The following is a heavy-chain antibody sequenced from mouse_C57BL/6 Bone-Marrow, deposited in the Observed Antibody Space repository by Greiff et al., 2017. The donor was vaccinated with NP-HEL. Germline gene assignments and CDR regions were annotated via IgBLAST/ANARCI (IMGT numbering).Heavy chain of an antibody. J-gene: IGHJ3*01. D-gene: IGHD4-1*01. CDR3: ARPRLAWFAY. Sequence: EVQRVESGGDLVKPGGSLKLSCAASGFTFSSYGMSWVRQTPDKRLEWVATISSGGSYTYYPDSVKGRFTISRDNAKNTLYLQMSSLKSEDTAMYYCARPRLAWFAYWGQGTLVTVSA. CDR2: ISSGGSYT. V-gene: IGHV5-6*01. CDR1: GFTFSSYG.